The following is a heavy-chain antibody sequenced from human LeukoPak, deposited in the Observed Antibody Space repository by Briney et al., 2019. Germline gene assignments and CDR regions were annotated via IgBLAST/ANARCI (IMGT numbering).Heavy chain of an antibody. J-gene: IGHJ4*02. CDR2: INPNSGGT. Sequence: ASVKVSFKASGYTFTGYYMHWVRQAPGQGLEWMGWINPNSGGTNYAQKFQGRVTMTRDTSISTAYMELSRLRSDDTAVYYCARDAVDIAVAGTFDYWGQGTLVTVSS. V-gene: IGHV1-2*02. D-gene: IGHD6-19*01. CDR1: GYTFTGYY. CDR3: ARDAVDIAVAGTFDY.